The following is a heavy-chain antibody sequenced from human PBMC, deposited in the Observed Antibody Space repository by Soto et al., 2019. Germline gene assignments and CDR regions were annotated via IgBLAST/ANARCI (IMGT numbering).Heavy chain of an antibody. CDR2: IYHSGTT. CDR1: GESISGGGYS. V-gene: IGHV4-30-2*01. Sequence: SETLSLTCSVSGESISGGGYSWSWIRQPPGGGLEWLGYIYHSGTTYSNPSLQSRLTMSVDRSKNEFSLNLNSVTAADTALYYCASSVDSSGWHDAFNIWGRGTLVTVSS. CDR3: ASSVDSSGWHDAFNI. D-gene: IGHD6-19*01. J-gene: IGHJ3*02.